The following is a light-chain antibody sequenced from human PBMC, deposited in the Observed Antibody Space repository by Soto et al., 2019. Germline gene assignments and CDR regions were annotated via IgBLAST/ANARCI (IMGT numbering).Light chain of an antibody. Sequence: EIVLTQSPGTLSLSPGERATLSCRASQSVSSSYLAWYQQKPGQAPRLLIYGASSRATVIPDRFSGSGSGTAFTVTISRLEPKDFTVYYCQQYGSSPPWTFGQGTKVKIK. V-gene: IGKV3-20*01. J-gene: IGKJ1*01. CDR2: GAS. CDR1: QSVSSSY. CDR3: QQYGSSPPWT.